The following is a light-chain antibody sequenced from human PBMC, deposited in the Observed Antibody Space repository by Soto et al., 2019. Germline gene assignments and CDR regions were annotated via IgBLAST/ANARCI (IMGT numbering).Light chain of an antibody. V-gene: IGKV1-5*01. Sequence: DIQMTQSPSTLSASVGDRVTITCRASQSISSWLAWYQQKPGKAPKLLIYDASSLESGVPSRFRGSGSGTEFTLTISGLQRDDFASYYCQQYSSYSWTFGQGTKVEIK. CDR2: DAS. CDR1: QSISSW. CDR3: QQYSSYSWT. J-gene: IGKJ1*01.